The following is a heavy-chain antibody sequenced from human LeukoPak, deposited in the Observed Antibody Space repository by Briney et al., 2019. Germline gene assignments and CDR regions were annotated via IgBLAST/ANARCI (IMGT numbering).Heavy chain of an antibody. D-gene: IGHD3-22*01. CDR2: INHSGST. CDR3: ARGKNYYDSSGYYYFDY. Sequence: SETLSLTCAVYGGSFSGYYWSWIRQPPGKGLEWIGEINHSGSTNYNPSLKSRVTISVDTSKNQFSLKLSPVTAADTAVYYCARGKNYYDSSGYYYFDYWGQGTLVTVSS. J-gene: IGHJ4*02. V-gene: IGHV4-34*01. CDR1: GGSFSGYY.